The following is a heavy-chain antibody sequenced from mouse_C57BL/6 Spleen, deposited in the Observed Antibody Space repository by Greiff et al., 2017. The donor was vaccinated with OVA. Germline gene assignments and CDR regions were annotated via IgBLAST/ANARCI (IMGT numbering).Heavy chain of an antibody. CDR1: GYSFTSYY. V-gene: IGHV1-66*01. CDR2: IYPGSGNT. J-gene: IGHJ2*01. Sequence: VQLQQSGPELVKPGASVKISCKASGYSFTSYYIHWVKQRPGQGLEWIGWIYPGSGNTKYNEKFKGKATLTADTSSSTAYMQLSSLTSEDSAVYYCARNPFITTVVEGYWGQGTTLTVSS. D-gene: IGHD1-1*01. CDR3: ARNPFITTVVEGY.